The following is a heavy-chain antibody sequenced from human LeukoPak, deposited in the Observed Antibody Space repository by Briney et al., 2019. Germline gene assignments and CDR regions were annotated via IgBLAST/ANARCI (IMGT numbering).Heavy chain of an antibody. CDR2: IYSSGST. V-gene: IGHV4-4*07. J-gene: IGHJ4*02. CDR3: ARGGGAYAFDY. Sequence: PSETLSLTCTVSGDSISNYYWSWIRQPAGKGLEWIGRIYSSGSTNYNPSLKSRGTMSVDMSKKQFSLKLSSVTAADTAVYYCARGGGAYAFDYWGRGTLVTVSS. D-gene: IGHD4-23*01. CDR1: GDSISNYY.